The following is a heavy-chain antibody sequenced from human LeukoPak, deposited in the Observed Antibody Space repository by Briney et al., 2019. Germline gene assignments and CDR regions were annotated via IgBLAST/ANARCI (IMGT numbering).Heavy chain of an antibody. CDR2: INHSGST. CDR3: ARGGIALSGFDY. Sequence: SETLSLTCAVYGGSFSGYYWSRIRQPPGKGLEWIGEINHSGSTNYNPSLKSRVTISVDTSKNQFSLQLNSVTPEDTAVYYCARGGIALSGFDYWGQGTLVTVSS. CDR1: GGSFSGYY. J-gene: IGHJ4*02. V-gene: IGHV4-34*01. D-gene: IGHD6-13*01.